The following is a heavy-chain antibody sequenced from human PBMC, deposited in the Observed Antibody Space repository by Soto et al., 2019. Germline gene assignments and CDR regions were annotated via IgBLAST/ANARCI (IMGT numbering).Heavy chain of an antibody. V-gene: IGHV1-18*01. Sequence: ASVKVSCKASGYTFTSYGISWVRQAPGQGLEWMGWISAFNGNTYYAQKLQGRVTMTTDTSTSTAYMELRSLRSDDTAVYYCARSILITRIAVAGTPGYWGQGTLVTVSS. CDR2: ISAFNGNT. J-gene: IGHJ4*02. CDR3: ARSILITRIAVAGTPGY. D-gene: IGHD6-19*01. CDR1: GYTFTSYG.